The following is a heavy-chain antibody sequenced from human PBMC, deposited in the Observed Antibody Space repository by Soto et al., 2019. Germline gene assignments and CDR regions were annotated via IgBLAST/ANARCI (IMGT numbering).Heavy chain of an antibody. CDR1: GFTFSSYS. CDR2: ISSSSSYI. CDR3: ARDRYQPLLYHVAFDI. V-gene: IGHV3-21*01. Sequence: GGSLILSCAASGFTFSSYSMNLVRQAPGKGLEWVSSISSSSSYIYYADSVKGRFTISRDNAKNSLYLQMNSLRAEDTAVYYCARDRYQPLLYHVAFDIWGQGTMVTVSS. J-gene: IGHJ3*02. D-gene: IGHD2-2*02.